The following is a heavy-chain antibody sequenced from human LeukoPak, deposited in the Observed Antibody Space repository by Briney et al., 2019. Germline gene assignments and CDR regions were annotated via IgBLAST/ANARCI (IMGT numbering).Heavy chain of an antibody. J-gene: IGHJ4*02. Sequence: GGSLRLSCEASGFMFNSYVMSWVRQAPGQGLEWVSAINGGGGNTYYADYVKGRFTISRDNSKNTLYLQMNSLRAEDTAVYYCARERTHYYDSSGYLDYWGQGTLVTVSS. CDR1: GFMFNSYV. D-gene: IGHD3-22*01. V-gene: IGHV3-23*01. CDR3: ARERTHYYDSSGYLDY. CDR2: INGGGGNT.